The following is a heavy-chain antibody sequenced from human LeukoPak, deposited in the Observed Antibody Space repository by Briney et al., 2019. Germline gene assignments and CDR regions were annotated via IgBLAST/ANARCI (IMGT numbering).Heavy chain of an antibody. CDR1: GFTFSSYG. CDR3: AKLGDSGSFDY. CDR2: IWYDGSNK. V-gene: IGHV3-33*06. Sequence: GRSMRLASAAYGFTFSSYGMHWVRQAPGKGLEWVAVIWYDGSNKYYADSVKGRFTISRDNSKNTLYLQMNSLRGEDTAVYYCAKLGDSGSFDYWGQGTMVTVSS. D-gene: IGHD1-26*01. J-gene: IGHJ4*02.